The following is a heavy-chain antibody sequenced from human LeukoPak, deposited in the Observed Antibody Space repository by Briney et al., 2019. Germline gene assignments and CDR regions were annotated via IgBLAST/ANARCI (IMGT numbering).Heavy chain of an antibody. V-gene: IGHV1-2*02. CDR1: GYTFTGYY. CDR2: INLNSGGT. J-gene: IGHJ5*02. CDR3: ARVVVDIVATYIWFDP. D-gene: IGHD5-12*01. Sequence: ASVTVSCTASGYTFTGYYMHWVRQAPGQGLEWMGWINLNSGGTNYAQKFQGRVNMTRDTSISTAYMELSRLRSDDTAVYYCARVVVDIVATYIWFDPWGQGTLVTVSS.